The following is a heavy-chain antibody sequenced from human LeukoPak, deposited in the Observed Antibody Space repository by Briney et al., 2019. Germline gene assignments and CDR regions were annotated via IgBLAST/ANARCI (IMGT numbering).Heavy chain of an antibody. CDR3: ARDLAVAGADRRYYFDY. J-gene: IGHJ4*02. D-gene: IGHD6-19*01. CDR1: GFTFSSYG. CDR2: ISYDGSNK. V-gene: IGHV3-30*03. Sequence: GRSLRLSCAASGFTFSSYGMHWVRQAPGKGLEWVAVISYDGSNKYYADSVKGRFTISRDNSKNTLYLQMNSLRAEDTAVYYCARDLAVAGADRRYYFDYWGQGTLVTVSS.